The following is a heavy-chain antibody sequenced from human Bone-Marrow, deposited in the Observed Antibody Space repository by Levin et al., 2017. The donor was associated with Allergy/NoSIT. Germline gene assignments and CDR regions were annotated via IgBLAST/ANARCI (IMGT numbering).Heavy chain of an antibody. J-gene: IGHJ6*02. D-gene: IGHD2-2*01. CDR3: AIKSDQLLKKMGDV. V-gene: IGHV3-53*01. CDR1: GFTVSNNF. Sequence: GESLKISCAASGFTVSNNFMSWVRQAPGKGLECVSIIYSGGGTDYADSVKGRFTISRDNSKNTLFLQMNSLRAEDPGVYYCAIKSDQLLKKMGDVWGQGTTVIVSS. CDR2: IYSGGGT.